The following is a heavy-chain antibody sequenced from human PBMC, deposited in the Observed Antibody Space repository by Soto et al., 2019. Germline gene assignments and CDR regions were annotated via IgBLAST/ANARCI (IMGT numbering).Heavy chain of an antibody. V-gene: IGHV1-2*02. J-gene: IGHJ6*02. CDR1: GYTFTDYY. CDR3: ARVWRVPVTGGMDV. D-gene: IGHD1-20*01. Sequence: ASVKVSCKASGYTFTDYYIHWVRQAPGQGLEWMGWINPNSGITNYAQKFQGRVTMTRDTSISTAYMELSRLRSGDTAVYFCARVWRVPVTGGMDVWGQGTTVTASS. CDR2: INPNSGIT.